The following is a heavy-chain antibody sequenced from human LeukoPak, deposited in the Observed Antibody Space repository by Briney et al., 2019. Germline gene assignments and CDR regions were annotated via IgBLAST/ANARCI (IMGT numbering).Heavy chain of an antibody. D-gene: IGHD3-22*01. J-gene: IGHJ3*02. CDR3: ARDLEDSSPFGAFDM. V-gene: IGHV3-33*08. Sequence: GGSLRLSCAASGFTFSSSAMHWVRQAPGKGLEWVAAIWFDGIRKYYADSVKGRLTISRDNSKNTLYLQMNTLRGEDTAVYYCARDLEDSSPFGAFDMWGQGTMVTVSS. CDR1: GFTFSSSA. CDR2: IWFDGIRK.